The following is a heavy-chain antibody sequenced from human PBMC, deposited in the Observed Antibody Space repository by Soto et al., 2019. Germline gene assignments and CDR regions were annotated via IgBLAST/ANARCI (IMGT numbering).Heavy chain of an antibody. V-gene: IGHV2-5*02. CDR1: GFSLSTSGVA. CDR2: IYWDDDT. D-gene: IGHD1-1*01. CDR3: AHRPPERGLATFDP. J-gene: IGHJ5*02. Sequence: QITLKESGPTLVKPTQTLTLTCTFSGFSLSTSGVAVGWIRQPPGKALEWLALIYWDDDTRYSPSLKSRLTITKATSKNQVVLTMTNMDPVDTATYYCAHRPPERGLATFDPWGQGTLVTVSS.